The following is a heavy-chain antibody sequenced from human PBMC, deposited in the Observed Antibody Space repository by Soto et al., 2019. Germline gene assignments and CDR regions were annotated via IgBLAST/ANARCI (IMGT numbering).Heavy chain of an antibody. D-gene: IGHD3-16*01. CDR3: ARHNYGTGITYFDY. V-gene: IGHV4-59*08. CDR1: GGSIRSYY. J-gene: IGHJ4*02. Sequence: ELLSDTCTVFGGSIRSYYWSGISKQTRKRLAWLQHIHYGATTATTNNNPPLNSRVTISVATSKNQFSLKLNSMTAADTAVYFCARHNYGTGITYFDYCGLGPLVTVSS. CDR2: IHYGATT.